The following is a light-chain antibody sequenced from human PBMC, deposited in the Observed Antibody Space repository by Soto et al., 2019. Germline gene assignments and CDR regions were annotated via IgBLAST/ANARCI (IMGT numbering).Light chain of an antibody. CDR1: SSDVGGYNY. CDR2: EVT. J-gene: IGLJ2*01. V-gene: IGLV2-8*01. CDR3: SSFAGGGNPVL. Sequence: QSALTQPPSASGSLGQSVTISCTGTSSDVGGYNYVSWHQQHPGKAPKLMIYEVTKRPSGDPDRFSGSKSGNTASLTVSGLQAEDEADYYCSSFAGGGNPVLFGGGTKLTVL.